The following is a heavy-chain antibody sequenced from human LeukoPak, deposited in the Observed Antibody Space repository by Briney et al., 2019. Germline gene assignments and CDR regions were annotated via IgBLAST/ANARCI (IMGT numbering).Heavy chain of an antibody. J-gene: IGHJ4*02. D-gene: IGHD6-19*01. CDR2: IGSSSSTI. Sequence: GGSLRLSCAASGFTFSSYSMNWVRQAPGKGLEWVSYIGSSSSTIYYGDSVKGRFTISRDNAKNSLYLQMNSLRVEDTAVYYCARDGEIAVAGTYFDYWGQGTLVTVSS. CDR1: GFTFSSYS. CDR3: ARDGEIAVAGTYFDY. V-gene: IGHV3-48*01.